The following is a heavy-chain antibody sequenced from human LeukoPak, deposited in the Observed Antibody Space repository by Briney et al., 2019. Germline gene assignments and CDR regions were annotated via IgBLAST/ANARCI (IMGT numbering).Heavy chain of an antibody. J-gene: IGHJ3*02. CDR1: GFTFSSYA. V-gene: IGHV3-23*01. CDR2: ISGSGGST. CDR3: ANTPSIRITMIVVVPVGI. Sequence: QPGGSLRLSCAASGFTFSSYAMSWVRQAPGKGLEWVSAISGSGGSTHYADSVKGRFTISRDNSKNTLYLQMNSLRAEDTAVYYCANTPSIRITMIVVVPVGIWGQGTMVTVSS. D-gene: IGHD3-22*01.